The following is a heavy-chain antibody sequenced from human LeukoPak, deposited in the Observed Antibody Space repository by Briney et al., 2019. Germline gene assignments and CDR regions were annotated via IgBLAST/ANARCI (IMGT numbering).Heavy chain of an antibody. V-gene: IGHV1-69*06. CDR3: ARYGGSGTPYYYGMDV. CDR1: RGTFSSYA. J-gene: IGHJ6*04. D-gene: IGHD3-10*01. CDR2: IIPIFGTA. Sequence: ASVKVSCKASRGTFSSYAISWVRQAPGQGLEWMGGIIPIFGTANYAQKFQGRVTITADKSTSTAYMELSSLRSEDTAVYYCARYGGSGTPYYYGMDVWGKGTTVTVSS.